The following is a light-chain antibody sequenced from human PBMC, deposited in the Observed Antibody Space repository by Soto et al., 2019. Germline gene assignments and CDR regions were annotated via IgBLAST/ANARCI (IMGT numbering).Light chain of an antibody. V-gene: IGLV2-14*01. J-gene: IGLJ1*01. CDR1: SSDVAGYNY. CDR3: RSYTSSSIHSV. Sequence: QSALTQPASVSGSPGQSITISCTATSSDVAGYNYVSWYQQHPGKAPKLMIYEVSNRHSGVSNRFSGSPSGNTASLTISGLQDEDEADYYCRSYTSSSIHSVFGTGTKLTVL. CDR2: EVS.